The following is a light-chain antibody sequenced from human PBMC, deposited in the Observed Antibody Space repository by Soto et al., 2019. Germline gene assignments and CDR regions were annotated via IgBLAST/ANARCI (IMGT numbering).Light chain of an antibody. J-gene: IGKJ1*01. CDR2: AAS. Sequence: DIQMTQSPSTLSASVGDRVTITCRASQSVNSWLAWYQQKPGKAPKLLIYAASNLESGVPSRFSGSGSGTEFTLTISSLQPDDSATYYCQRYNSNPWTFGQGTKVEVK. V-gene: IGKV1-5*01. CDR1: QSVNSW. CDR3: QRYNSNPWT.